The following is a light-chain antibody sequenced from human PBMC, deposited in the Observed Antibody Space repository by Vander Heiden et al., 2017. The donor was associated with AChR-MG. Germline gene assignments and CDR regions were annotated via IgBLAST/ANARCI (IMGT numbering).Light chain of an antibody. V-gene: IGKV1-33*01. CDR1: QDISNY. CDR2: DAS. CDR3: QPYDNLPVT. J-gene: IGKJ4*01. Sequence: ENQMTQCPASLSASVGDRVTITCQASQDISNYLHWYQQKPVKAPKLLIYDASNLETGVPSKFSGSGSWTDFTFTISSLQPEDIATYYCQPYDNLPVTFGGGTKVEIK.